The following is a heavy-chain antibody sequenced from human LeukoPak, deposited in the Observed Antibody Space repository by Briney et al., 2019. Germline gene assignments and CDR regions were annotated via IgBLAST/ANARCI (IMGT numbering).Heavy chain of an antibody. V-gene: IGHV1-69*04. D-gene: IGHD6-19*01. CDR2: IIPILGIA. CDR1: GGTFSSYA. Sequence: SVKVSCKASGGTFSSYAISWVRQAPGQGLEWMGRIIPILGIANYAQKFQGRVTITADKSTSTAYMELSSLRSEDTAVYYCARESIAVAAWPSATQAHNWSDPWGQGTLVTVSP. CDR3: ARESIAVAAWPSATQAHNWSDP. J-gene: IGHJ5*02.